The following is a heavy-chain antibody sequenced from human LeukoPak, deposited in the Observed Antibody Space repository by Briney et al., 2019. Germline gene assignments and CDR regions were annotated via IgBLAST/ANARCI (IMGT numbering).Heavy chain of an antibody. CDR2: ISYDGSNK. CDR3: ARGADTGYSSDS. V-gene: IGHV3-30*04. CDR1: GFTFSSYA. D-gene: IGHD6-19*01. Sequence: GGSLRLSCAASGFTFSSYAMHWVRQAPGKGLEWVAVISYDGSNKYYADSVKGRFTISRDNSKNTMYLQMNSLRAEDTAVYYCARGADTGYSSDSWGQGTLVTVSS. J-gene: IGHJ5*02.